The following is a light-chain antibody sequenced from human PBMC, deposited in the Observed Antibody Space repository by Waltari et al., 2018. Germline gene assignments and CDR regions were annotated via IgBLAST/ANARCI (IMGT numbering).Light chain of an antibody. CDR2: WAS. CDR3: QQFYNTLRT. J-gene: IGKJ3*01. Sequence: DIVLTPSADSLAVSLGERDTVNRKSSRSILWNSNKTNYLAWYQQKPGLPPKLQIYWASTRESGVPDRFSGNGSGTDFTLSSSSLQAEDVAVYYCQQFYNTLRTFGPGTKLEI. V-gene: IGKV4-1*01. CDR1: RSILWNSNKTNY.